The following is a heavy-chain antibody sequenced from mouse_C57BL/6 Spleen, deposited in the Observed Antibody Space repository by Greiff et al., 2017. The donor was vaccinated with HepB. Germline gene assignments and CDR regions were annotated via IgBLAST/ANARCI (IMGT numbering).Heavy chain of an antibody. D-gene: IGHD1-1*01. CDR2: IHPNSGST. CDR3: VIYYYGSSDY. J-gene: IGHJ2*01. CDR1: GYTFTSYW. Sequence: QVQLQQSGAELVKPGASVKLSCKASGYTFTSYWMHWVKQRPGQGLEWIGMIHPNSGSTNYNEKFKSKATLTVDKSSSTAYMQLSSLTSEDSAVYYCVIYYYGSSDYWGQGTTLTVSS. V-gene: IGHV1-64*01.